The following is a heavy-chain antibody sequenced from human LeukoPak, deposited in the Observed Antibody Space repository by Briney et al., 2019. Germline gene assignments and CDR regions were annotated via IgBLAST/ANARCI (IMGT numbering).Heavy chain of an antibody. Sequence: ETLSLTCTVSGGSISSYYWSWIRQPPGKGLEWIGYIYYSGSTNYNPSLKSRVTISVDTSKNQFSLKLSSVTAADTAVYYCARGLLNYDFWSGFDPWGQGTLVTVSS. CDR1: GGSISSYY. D-gene: IGHD3-3*01. J-gene: IGHJ5*02. V-gene: IGHV4-59*01. CDR2: IYYSGST. CDR3: ARGLLNYDFWSGFDP.